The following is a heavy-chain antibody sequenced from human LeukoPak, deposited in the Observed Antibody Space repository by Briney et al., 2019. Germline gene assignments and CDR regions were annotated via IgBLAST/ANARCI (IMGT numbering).Heavy chain of an antibody. Sequence: GASVKVSCKASGYTFTSYGISWVRQAPGQGLEWMGWISAYNGNTSYAQKLQGRVTMTTDTSTSTAYMELRSLRSDDTAVYYCARDLIPGIAAAATDAFDIWGQGTMVTVSS. CDR2: ISAYNGNT. J-gene: IGHJ3*02. D-gene: IGHD6-13*01. CDR1: GYTFTSYG. CDR3: ARDLIPGIAAAATDAFDI. V-gene: IGHV1-18*01.